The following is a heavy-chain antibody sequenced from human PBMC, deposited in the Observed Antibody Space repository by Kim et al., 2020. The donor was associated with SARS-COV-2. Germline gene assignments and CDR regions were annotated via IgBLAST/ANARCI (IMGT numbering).Heavy chain of an antibody. Sequence: SETLSLTCTVSGGSISSSTYYWGWVHQSPGRGLEWIESLSYTGTTYDNPSLNSRVTISVDTTRNQFSLRLTSVTAADTAIYYCARGGRVYYFDSWGQGILVTVSS. J-gene: IGHJ4*02. V-gene: IGHV4-39*07. CDR2: LSYTGTT. D-gene: IGHD1-26*01. CDR1: GGSISSSTYY. CDR3: ARGGRVYYFDS.